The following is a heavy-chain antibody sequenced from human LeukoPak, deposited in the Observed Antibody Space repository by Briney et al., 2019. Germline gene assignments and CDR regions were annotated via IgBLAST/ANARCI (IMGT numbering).Heavy chain of an antibody. V-gene: IGHV4-34*01. D-gene: IGHD4-17*01. Sequence: PSETLSLTCAVYGGSFSGYYWSWIRQPPGKGLEWIGEINHSGSTNYNPSLKSRVTISVDTSKNQFSLKLSSVTAADTAVYYCARGDYGYLPFDYWGQGTLVTVSS. CDR3: ARGDYGYLPFDY. J-gene: IGHJ4*02. CDR2: INHSGST. CDR1: GGSFSGYY.